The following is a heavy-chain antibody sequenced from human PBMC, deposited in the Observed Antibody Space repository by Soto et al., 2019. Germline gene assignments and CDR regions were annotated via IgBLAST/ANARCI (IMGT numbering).Heavy chain of an antibody. Sequence: PGESLKISCAASGFTFSSYAMSWVRQAPGKGLEWVSAISGSGGSTYYADSVKGRFTISRDNSKNTLYLQMNSLKTEDTAVYYCTRHAVDYWGQGTLVTVSS. V-gene: IGHV3-23*01. D-gene: IGHD6-19*01. J-gene: IGHJ4*02. CDR3: TRHAVDY. CDR2: ISGSGGST. CDR1: GFTFSSYA.